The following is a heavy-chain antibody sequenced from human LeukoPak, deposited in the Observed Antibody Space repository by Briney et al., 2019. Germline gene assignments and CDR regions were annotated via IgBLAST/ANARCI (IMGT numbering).Heavy chain of an antibody. V-gene: IGHV4-61*02. CDR3: ARGSGSYYYFDY. Sequence: PSETLSLTCTVSGGSISSGSYYWSWIRQPAGKGLEWIGRIYTSGSTNYNPSLKSRVTISVDTSKNQFSLKLSSVTAADTAVYYCARGSGSYYYFDYWGQGTLVTVPS. CDR1: GGSISSGSYY. D-gene: IGHD1-26*01. CDR2: IYTSGST. J-gene: IGHJ4*02.